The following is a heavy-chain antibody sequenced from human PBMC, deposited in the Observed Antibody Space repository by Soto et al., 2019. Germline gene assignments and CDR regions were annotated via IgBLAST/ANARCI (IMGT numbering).Heavy chain of an antibody. CDR1: GGSFSGYY. CDR2: INHSGST. J-gene: IGHJ6*02. V-gene: IGHV4-34*01. D-gene: IGHD3-3*01. CDR3: ARGRGYMAYDFWSGGYYYYYYGMDV. Sequence: RSLTCAVYGGSFSGYYWSWIRQPPGKGLEWIGEINHSGSTNYNPSLKSRVTISVDTSKNQFSLKLSSVTAADTAVYYCARGRGYMAYDFWSGGYYYYYYGMDVWGQGTTVTVS.